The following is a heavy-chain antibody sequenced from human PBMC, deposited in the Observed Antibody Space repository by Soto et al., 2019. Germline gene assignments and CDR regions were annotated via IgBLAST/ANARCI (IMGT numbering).Heavy chain of an antibody. CDR1: GGSFSGYY. CDR2: INHSGST. V-gene: IGHV4-34*01. J-gene: IGHJ6*03. Sequence: QVQLQQWGAGLLKPSETLSLTCAVYGGSFSGYYWSWIRQPPGKGLEWFGEINHSGSTNYNPSLKSRVTISVHTAKNRFTPKLSSMTAADTAVYYCATGSLRNNYYVSGSYYRYYYYYMDVWGKGTTVTVSS. D-gene: IGHD3-10*01. CDR3: ATGSLRNNYYVSGSYYRYYYYYMDV.